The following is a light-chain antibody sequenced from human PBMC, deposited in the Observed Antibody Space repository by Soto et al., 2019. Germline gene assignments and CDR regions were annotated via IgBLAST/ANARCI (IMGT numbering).Light chain of an antibody. Sequence: QSVLTQSPSASASLGASVKLTCTLSSGHSNYAIAWHQQQPEKGPRYLMKLNNDGSHSKGDGIPDRVSGSSSGAERYLTISSLQSEDESDYYCQTWDTGISVVFGGGTKLTVL. CDR1: SGHSNYA. J-gene: IGLJ2*01. CDR3: QTWDTGISVV. CDR2: LNNDGSH. V-gene: IGLV4-69*01.